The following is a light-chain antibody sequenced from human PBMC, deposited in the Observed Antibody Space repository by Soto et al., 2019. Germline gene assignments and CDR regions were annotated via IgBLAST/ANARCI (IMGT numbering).Light chain of an antibody. CDR2: DAS. Sequence: DIQMAQSPSTVFSFIEERVIITCRASQSISSWLAWYQQKPGKTPKALIYDASSLESGVPSRFSGSGSGTDFTLTISSLQHEDVGTCYWHEVGSFPPNTFGGVAKVDNK. CDR1: QSISSW. J-gene: IGKJ4*01. V-gene: IGKV1-5*01. CDR3: HEVGSFPPNT.